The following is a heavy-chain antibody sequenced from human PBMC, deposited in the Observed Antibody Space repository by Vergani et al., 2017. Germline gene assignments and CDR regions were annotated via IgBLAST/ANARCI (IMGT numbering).Heavy chain of an antibody. Sequence: QLQLQESGPGLVKPSETLSLTCTVSGGSISSSDYYWGWIRQPPGKGLEWIGSIYYVGSTYYNPSLKSRVTISVDTSKNQFSLKLSSVTAADTAVYYCARVGDYCSSTSCYAFDIWGQGTMVTVSS. CDR1: GGSISSSDYY. D-gene: IGHD2-2*01. CDR3: ARVGDYCSSTSCYAFDI. V-gene: IGHV4-39*07. J-gene: IGHJ3*02. CDR2: IYYVGST.